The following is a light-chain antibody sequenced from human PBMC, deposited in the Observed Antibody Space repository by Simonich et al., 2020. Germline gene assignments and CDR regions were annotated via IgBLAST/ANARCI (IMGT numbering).Light chain of an antibody. CDR3: QQYGSSPFT. CDR2: GAS. V-gene: IGKV3-20*01. CDR1: QCVSSSY. J-gene: IGKJ3*01. Sequence: EIVLTQSPGTLSLSPGERATLSCRASQCVSSSYLAWYQQKPGQAPRLLIYGASNRSTGIPDRVSGSGSGTDFTLTISRLEPEEFAVYYCQQYGSSPFTFGPGTKVEIK.